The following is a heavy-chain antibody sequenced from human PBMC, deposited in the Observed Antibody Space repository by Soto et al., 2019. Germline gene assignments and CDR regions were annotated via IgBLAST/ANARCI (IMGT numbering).Heavy chain of an antibody. CDR2: IYYSGST. CDR3: ARQLGYCSSTTCQPWFDP. V-gene: IGHV4-59*01. Sequence: QVQLQESGPGLVKPSETLSLTCTVSGASISSYYWNWIRQPPGKGLEWIGYIYYSGSTNYNPSLKTRVTISVDASKNQFSLKLSSVAAADTAVYYCARQLGYCSSTTCQPWFDPWGQGTLVTVSS. D-gene: IGHD2-2*01. CDR1: GASISSYY. J-gene: IGHJ5*02.